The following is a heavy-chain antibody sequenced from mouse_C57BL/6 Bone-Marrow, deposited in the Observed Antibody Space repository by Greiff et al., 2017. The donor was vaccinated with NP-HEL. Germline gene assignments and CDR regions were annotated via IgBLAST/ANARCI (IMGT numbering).Heavy chain of an antibody. Sequence: EVQLQQSGPELVKPGASVKISCKASGYTFTDYYMNWVKQSHGKSLEWIGDINPNNGGTSYNQKFKGKATLTVDKYSSTAYMELRSLTSEDSAVYYCARGGDGNWENWGQGTTLTVSS. CDR1: GYTFTDYY. CDR2: INPNNGGT. CDR3: ARGGDGNWEN. J-gene: IGHJ2*01. V-gene: IGHV1-26*01. D-gene: IGHD2-1*01.